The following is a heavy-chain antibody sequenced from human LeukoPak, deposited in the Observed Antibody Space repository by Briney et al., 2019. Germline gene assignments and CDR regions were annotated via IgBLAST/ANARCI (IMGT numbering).Heavy chain of an antibody. V-gene: IGHV4-34*01. CDR2: ISHSGST. Sequence: PSETLSLTCAVYGGSFNGYYWSWIRQPPGKGLAWIGEISHSGSTNYNPSLKSRVTLSVDTSKNQLSLKLSSVTAADTAVYYCARDLGVGTTPFDYWGQGTLVTVSS. J-gene: IGHJ4*02. CDR1: GGSFNGYY. CDR3: ARDLGVGTTPFDY. D-gene: IGHD1-26*01.